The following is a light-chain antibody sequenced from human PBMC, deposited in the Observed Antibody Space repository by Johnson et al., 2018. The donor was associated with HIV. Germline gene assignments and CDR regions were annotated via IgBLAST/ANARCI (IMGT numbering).Light chain of an antibody. CDR3: GTWDSSMRGFYA. J-gene: IGLJ1*01. CDR2: DNN. Sequence: QSVLTQPPSVSAAPGQKVTISCSGSSSNIGNNYVSWYQQLPGTAPKLLIYDNNKRPSGIPDRFSGSKSGTSATLGITGLQTGDEADYYCGTWDSSMRGFYAFGTGTKVPVL. CDR1: SSNIGNNY. V-gene: IGLV1-51*01.